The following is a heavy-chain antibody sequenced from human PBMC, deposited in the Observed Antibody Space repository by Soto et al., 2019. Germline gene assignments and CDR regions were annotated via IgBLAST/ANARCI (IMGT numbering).Heavy chain of an antibody. Sequence: EVQLVESGGGLVQPGGSLRLSCAASGFTVSSNYMSWVRQAPGKGLEWVSVIYSGGSTYYADSVKGRFTISRHNSKNTLDLQMNSLRAEDTAVYYCARGSPGPEGDQQPDDYWGQGTLVTVPS. CDR1: GFTVSSNY. V-gene: IGHV3-53*04. CDR3: ARGSPGPEGDQQPDDY. CDR2: IYSGGST. J-gene: IGHJ4*02. D-gene: IGHD6-13*01.